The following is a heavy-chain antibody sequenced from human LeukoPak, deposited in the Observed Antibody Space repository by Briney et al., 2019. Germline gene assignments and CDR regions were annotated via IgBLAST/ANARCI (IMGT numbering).Heavy chain of an antibody. CDR1: GGSISSYY. Sequence: SETLSLTCTVSGGSISSYYWSWIRQPPGKGLEWIGYIYYSGSTIYNPSLKSRVTMSVDTSKNQFSLKLTSVTAADTAVYYCARVLVTVAGRPDAFDIWGQGTVVTVSS. D-gene: IGHD6-19*01. J-gene: IGHJ3*02. CDR2: IYYSGST. CDR3: ARVLVTVAGRPDAFDI. V-gene: IGHV4-59*01.